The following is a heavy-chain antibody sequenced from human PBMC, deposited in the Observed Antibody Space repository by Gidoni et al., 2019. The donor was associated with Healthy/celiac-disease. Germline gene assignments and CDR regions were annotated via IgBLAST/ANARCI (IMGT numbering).Heavy chain of an antibody. V-gene: IGHV3-43*01. J-gene: IGHJ4*02. Sequence: EVQLVESGGVVVQPGGSLRLSCAASGFPFDDYNMHWVRQAPGTGLEWVSLSSWDGGSTYYADSVKGRCTISRDNSKNSLYLQMNSLRTEDTALYYCAKDMARLTTYYYCDYWGQGTLVTVSS. CDR2: SSWDGGST. CDR1: GFPFDDYN. CDR3: AKDMARLTTYYYCDY. D-gene: IGHD4-17*01.